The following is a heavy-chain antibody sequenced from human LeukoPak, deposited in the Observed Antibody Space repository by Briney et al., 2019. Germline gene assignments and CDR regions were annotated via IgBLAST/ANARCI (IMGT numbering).Heavy chain of an antibody. D-gene: IGHD6-19*01. J-gene: IGHJ4*02. CDR2: IDQDGNEK. V-gene: IGHV3-7*03. Sequence: GGSLRLSCAASGSTFSSGFTFSQSWMSWVRQAPGKGLEWVANIDQDGNEKYIVDSLRGRVTISRDNPKNTLYLQMNSLRAEDTAVYYCAIHPWVSIAVAGPFDYWGQGTLVTVSS. CDR1: GSTFSSGFTFSQSW. CDR3: AIHPWVSIAVAGPFDY.